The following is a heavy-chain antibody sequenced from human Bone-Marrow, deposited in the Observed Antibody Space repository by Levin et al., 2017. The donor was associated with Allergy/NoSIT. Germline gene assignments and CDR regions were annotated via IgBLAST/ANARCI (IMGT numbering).Heavy chain of an antibody. D-gene: IGHD2-15*01. CDR1: GASISSGDDY. Sequence: SETLSLTCTVSGASISSGDDYWSWLRQSPGTGLEWIGYISYSGGTYYNPSLEGRISISVDTSKKEFSLNVTSVTATDTAVYYCARGSGCSGGACYSYPWFDPWGQGTLVTVSS. V-gene: IGHV4-30-4*01. J-gene: IGHJ5*02. CDR2: ISYSGGT. CDR3: ARGSGCSGGACYSYPWFDP.